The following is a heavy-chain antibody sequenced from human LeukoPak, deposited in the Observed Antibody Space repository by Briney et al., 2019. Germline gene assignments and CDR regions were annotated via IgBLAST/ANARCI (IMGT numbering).Heavy chain of an antibody. Sequence: SETLSLTCAVYGGSFSGYYWSWIRQPPGKGLEWIGEINHSGSTNYNPPLKSRVTISVDTSKNQFSLKLSSVTAADTAVYYCARQHSVAVAGTIWGQGTLVTVSS. CDR3: ARQHSVAVAGTI. CDR2: INHSGST. V-gene: IGHV4-34*01. D-gene: IGHD6-19*01. CDR1: GGSFSGYY. J-gene: IGHJ4*02.